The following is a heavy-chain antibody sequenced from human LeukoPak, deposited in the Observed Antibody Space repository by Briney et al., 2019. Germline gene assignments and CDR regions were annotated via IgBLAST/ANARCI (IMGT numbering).Heavy chain of an antibody. J-gene: IGHJ4*02. D-gene: IGHD6-19*01. CDR3: AKVDSGWYYFDY. Sequence: GGSLRLSCAASGFTFSSYAMSWVRQAPEKGLEWVSAISGSGGSTYYADSVKGRFTISRDNSKNTLYLQMNSLRAEDTAVYYCAKVDSGWYYFDYWGQGTLVTVSS. V-gene: IGHV3-23*01. CDR2: ISGSGGST. CDR1: GFTFSSYA.